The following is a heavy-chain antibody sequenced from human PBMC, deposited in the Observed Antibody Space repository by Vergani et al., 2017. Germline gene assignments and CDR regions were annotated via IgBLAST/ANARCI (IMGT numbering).Heavy chain of an antibody. J-gene: IGHJ4*02. CDR1: GGSISSYY. CDR3: ARVIITMVRGVKEYYFDY. CDR2: IYYSGST. V-gene: IGHV4-59*12. D-gene: IGHD3-10*01. Sequence: QVQLQESGPGLVKPSETLSLTCTVSGGSISSYYWSWIRQPPGKGLEWIGYIYYSGSTNYNPSLKSRVTISVDTSKNQFSLKLSSVTAADTAVYYCARVIITMVRGVKEYYFDYWGQGTLVTVSS.